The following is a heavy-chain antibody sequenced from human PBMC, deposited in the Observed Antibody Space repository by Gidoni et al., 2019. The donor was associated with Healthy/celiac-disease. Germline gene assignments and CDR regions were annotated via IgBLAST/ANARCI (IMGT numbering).Heavy chain of an antibody. V-gene: IGHV4-61*02. D-gene: IGHD2-2*01. J-gene: IGHJ5*02. Sequence: QVQLQESGPGLVKPSQTLSLTCTVSGGSISSGSYYWSWIRQPAGKGLEWIGRIYTSGSTNYNPSLKSRVTISVDTSKNQFSLKLSSVTAADTAVYYCARDNGYCSSTSCPNWFDPWGQGTLVTVSS. CDR2: IYTSGST. CDR3: ARDNGYCSSTSCPNWFDP. CDR1: GGSISSGSYY.